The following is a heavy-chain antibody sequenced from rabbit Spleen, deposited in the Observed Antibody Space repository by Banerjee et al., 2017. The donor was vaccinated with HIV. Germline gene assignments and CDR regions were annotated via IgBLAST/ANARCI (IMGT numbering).Heavy chain of an antibody. CDR1: GFDFSRYG. Sequence: QQQLVESGGGLVKPGASLTVTCTASGFDFSRYGVSWVRQAPGKGLEWIGYINPIFGTTYYASWAKGRFTVSKTSSTTVTLQMTSLTAADTATYFCARDTGSSFSSYGMDLWGPGTLVTVS. J-gene: IGHJ6*01. V-gene: IGHV1S45*01. CDR2: INPIFGTT. D-gene: IGHD8-1*01. CDR3: ARDTGSSFSSYGMDL.